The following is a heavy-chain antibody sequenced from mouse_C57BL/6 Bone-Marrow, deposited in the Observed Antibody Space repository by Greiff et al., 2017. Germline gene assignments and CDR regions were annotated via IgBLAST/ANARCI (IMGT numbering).Heavy chain of an antibody. V-gene: IGHV5-4*01. CDR3: GGGYYGYAMDY. Sequence: EVQRVESGGGLVKPGGSLKLSCAASGFTFSSYAMSWVRQTPEKRLEWVATISDGGSYTYYPDNVKGRFTISRDNAKNNLYLQMSHLKSEDTAMYYGGGGYYGYAMDYWGQGTSVTVSS. CDR1: GFTFSSYA. D-gene: IGHD1-1*01. CDR2: ISDGGSYT. J-gene: IGHJ4*01.